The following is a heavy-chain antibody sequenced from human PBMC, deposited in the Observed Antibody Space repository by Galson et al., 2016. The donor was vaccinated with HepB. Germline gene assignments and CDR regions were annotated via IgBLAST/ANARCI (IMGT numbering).Heavy chain of an antibody. D-gene: IGHD6-13*01. CDR3: AARGNSWPYY. V-gene: IGHV1-58*01. J-gene: IGHJ4*02. CDR2: IVAGNGDT. Sequence: SVKVSCKASGVTFSASAVQWVRQARGQHLEWIGLIVAGNGDTKYAQKFQERVTITRDMSTRTAYMELSSLTSEDTAVYYCAARGNSWPYYWGQGTLVTVSS. CDR1: GVTFSASA.